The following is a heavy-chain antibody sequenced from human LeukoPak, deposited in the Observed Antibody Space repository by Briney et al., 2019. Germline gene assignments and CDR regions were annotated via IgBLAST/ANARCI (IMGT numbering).Heavy chain of an antibody. J-gene: IGHJ4*02. CDR2: INPNSGGT. V-gene: IGHV1-2*02. CDR1: EYTFTGYY. CDR3: ARVRPYSSGWNFDY. D-gene: IGHD6-19*01. Sequence: APVKVSCQGFEYTFTGYYIHWGRQAPGQRVEVMGWINPNSGGTNYAQKFQGRVTMTRDTSISTAYMELSRLKSDDTAVYYCARVRPYSSGWNFDYWGQGTLLTVSS.